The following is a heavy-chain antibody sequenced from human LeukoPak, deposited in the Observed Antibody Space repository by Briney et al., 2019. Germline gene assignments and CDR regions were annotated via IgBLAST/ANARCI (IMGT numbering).Heavy chain of an antibody. CDR3: ARDPHSHFWSGYRGNWFDP. CDR2: INSDGSST. CDR1: GFTFSSYW. D-gene: IGHD3-3*02. V-gene: IGHV3-74*01. J-gene: IGHJ5*02. Sequence: GGSLRLSCAASGFTFSSYWMHWVRQAPGKGLVWVSRINSDGSSTSYADSVKGRFTISRDSAKNTLYLQVNSLRAEDTAVYYCARDPHSHFWSGYRGNWFDPWGQGTLVTVSS.